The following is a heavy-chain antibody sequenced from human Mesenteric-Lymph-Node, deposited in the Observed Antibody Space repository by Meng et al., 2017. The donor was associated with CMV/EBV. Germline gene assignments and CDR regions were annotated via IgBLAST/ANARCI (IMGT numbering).Heavy chain of an antibody. CDR3: ARPFGTLSPYFDY. Sequence: GESLKISCVGSGFRFNDYYIDWVRQAPGKGLEWVGRTRNKDHSYTTEYAASVRGRFRISRDDSTNSVYLQMNSVRTEDTAVYYCARPFGTLSPYFDYWGQGTLVTVSS. V-gene: IGHV3-72*01. CDR2: TRNKDHSYTT. J-gene: IGHJ4*02. D-gene: IGHD3-10*01. CDR1: GFRFNDYY.